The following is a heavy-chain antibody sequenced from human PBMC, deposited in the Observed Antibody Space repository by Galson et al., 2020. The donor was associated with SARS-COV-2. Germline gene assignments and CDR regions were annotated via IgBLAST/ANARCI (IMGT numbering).Heavy chain of an antibody. CDR2: INHSGST. J-gene: IGHJ4*02. CDR3: ARGPTLLYGSGSSADPLLAIDY. D-gene: IGHD3-10*01. CDR1: GGSFSGYY. Sequence: SQTLSLTCAVYGGSFSGYYWSWIRQPPGKGLEWIGEINHSGSTNYNPSLKSRVTISVDTSKNQFSLKLSSVTAADTAVYYCARGPTLLYGSGSSADPLLAIDYWGQGTLVTVSS. V-gene: IGHV4-34*01.